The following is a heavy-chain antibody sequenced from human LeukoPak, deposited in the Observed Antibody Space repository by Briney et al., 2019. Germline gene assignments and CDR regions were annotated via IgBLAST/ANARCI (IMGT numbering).Heavy chain of an antibody. D-gene: IGHD3-3*01. V-gene: IGHV1-69*13. CDR2: IIPIFGTA. Sequence: ASVKVSCKASGGTFISYAISWVRQAPGQGLEWMGGIIPIFGTANYAQKFQGRVTITADESTSTAYMELSSLRSEDTAVYYCARKGGDFWSGYYGGYFDYWGQGTLVTVSS. CDR3: ARKGGDFWSGYYGGYFDY. J-gene: IGHJ4*02. CDR1: GGTFISYA.